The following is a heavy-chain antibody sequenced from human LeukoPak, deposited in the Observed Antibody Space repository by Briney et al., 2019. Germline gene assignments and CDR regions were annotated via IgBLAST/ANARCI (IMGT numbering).Heavy chain of an antibody. CDR3: AKGQSASITAAARGVDY. J-gene: IGHJ4*02. CDR2: ISGSAGSK. D-gene: IGHD6-13*01. Sequence: GGSLRLSCAASGFTFSFYAMSWVRQAPGKGLEWVSSISGSAGSKYYTDSVKGRFTISRDNSKNTLYLEMNSLRAEDTAVYYCAKGQSASITAAARGVDYWGQGTLVTVSS. CDR1: GFTFSFYA. V-gene: IGHV3-23*01.